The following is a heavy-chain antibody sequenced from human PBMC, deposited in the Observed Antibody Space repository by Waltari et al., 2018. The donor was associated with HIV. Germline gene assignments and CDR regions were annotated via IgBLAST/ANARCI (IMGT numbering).Heavy chain of an antibody. V-gene: IGHV3-7*01. Sequence: EVQLVESGGGLVQPGGSLRLSCAASGFTFSSYWMSWVRQAPGKGVEGVANIKQEGSEKYYVDSVKGRFTIARDNAKNSLYLQMNSLRAEDTAVYYCARADYDFWSGSVYYYYGMDVWGQGTTVTVSS. CDR1: GFTFSSYW. CDR3: ARADYDFWSGSVYYYYGMDV. CDR2: IKQEGSEK. D-gene: IGHD3-3*01. J-gene: IGHJ6*02.